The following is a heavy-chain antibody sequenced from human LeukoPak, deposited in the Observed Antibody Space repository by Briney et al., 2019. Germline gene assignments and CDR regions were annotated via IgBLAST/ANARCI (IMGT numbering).Heavy chain of an antibody. CDR3: ARDREGYYGMDV. CDR2: IYYSGST. Sequence: SSETLSLTCTVSGGSISSYYWSWIRQSPGKGLEWIGYIYYSGSTNYNPSLKSRVTISVDTSKNQFSLKLSSVTAAGTAVYYCARDREGYYGMDVWGQGTTVTVSS. CDR1: GGSISSYY. J-gene: IGHJ6*02. V-gene: IGHV4-59*01.